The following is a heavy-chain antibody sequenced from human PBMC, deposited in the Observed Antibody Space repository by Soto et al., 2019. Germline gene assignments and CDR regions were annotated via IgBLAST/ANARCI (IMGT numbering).Heavy chain of an antibody. D-gene: IGHD7-27*01. CDR3: ARGPPDWGFDL. Sequence: QVQLVQSGAEVKKPGASVKVSCKASGYTFTIYIINWVRRAPGQGLEWIGWMSPKTGNTGYARNFQGRVTMTRNPSISTAYMELSSLTSEDTAVYYCARGPPDWGFDLWGQGTLVPVSS. CDR1: GYTFTIYI. J-gene: IGHJ4*02. CDR2: MSPKTGNT. V-gene: IGHV1-8*01.